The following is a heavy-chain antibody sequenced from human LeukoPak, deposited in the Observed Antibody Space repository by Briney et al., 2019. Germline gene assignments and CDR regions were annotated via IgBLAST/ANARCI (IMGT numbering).Heavy chain of an antibody. CDR3: ARDRESNWYPYLDA. J-gene: IGHJ4*02. V-gene: IGHV3-7*01. CDR2: IKEDGSTK. CDR1: GFTFTNYL. Sequence: PGGSLRLSCVTSGFTFTNYLMSWVRQAPGKGLEWVANIKEDGSTKWYVDSVRGRFTISRDNAKNSLYPQMNSLRAEDTAVYYCARDRESNWYPYLDAWGQGTLVTVSP. D-gene: IGHD6-13*01.